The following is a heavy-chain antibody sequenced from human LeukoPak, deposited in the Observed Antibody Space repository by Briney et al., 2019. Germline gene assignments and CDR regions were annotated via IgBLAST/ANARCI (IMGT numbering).Heavy chain of an antibody. CDR2: IIPIFGTA. Sequence: SVKVSCKASGGTFSSYAISWVRQAPGQGLEWMGGIIPIFGTANYAQKFQGRVTITADESTSTAYMELSSLRSEDTAVYCCARGVMGTSGQLRYWGQGTLVTVSS. J-gene: IGHJ4*02. CDR1: GGTFSSYA. D-gene: IGHD2-15*01. CDR3: ARGVMGTSGQLRY. V-gene: IGHV1-69*13.